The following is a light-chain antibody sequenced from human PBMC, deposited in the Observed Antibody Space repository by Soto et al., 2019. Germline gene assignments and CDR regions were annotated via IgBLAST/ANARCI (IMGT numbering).Light chain of an antibody. CDR2: EVS. Sequence: QSALTQPASVSGSPGQSITISCTGTSSDIGGYNYVSWYQQHPGKAPKLMIYEVSNRPSGLSNRFSGSKSGNTASLTISGLQAEDEADYYCSSYSSSGFYVFGTGTKVTVL. V-gene: IGLV2-14*01. CDR1: SSDIGGYNY. CDR3: SSYSSSGFYV. J-gene: IGLJ1*01.